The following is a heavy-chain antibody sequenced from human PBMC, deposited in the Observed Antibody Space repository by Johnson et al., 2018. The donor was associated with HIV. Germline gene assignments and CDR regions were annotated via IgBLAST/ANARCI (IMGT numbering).Heavy chain of an antibody. CDR2: ISYDGSNK. CDR3: AKGGLDCSSTSCPHVGPGIAAASVDAFEI. V-gene: IGHV3-30*18. CDR1: GFTFSSYG. D-gene: IGHD2-2*01. J-gene: IGHJ3*02. Sequence: QMLLVESGGGVVQPGRSLRLSCAASGFTFSSYGMHWVRQAPGKGLEWVAVISYDGSNKYYADSVKGLFTISRDNSKNTLYLQMNSLRAEDTAVYYCAKGGLDCSSTSCPHVGPGIAAASVDAFEIWGQGTMVTVSS.